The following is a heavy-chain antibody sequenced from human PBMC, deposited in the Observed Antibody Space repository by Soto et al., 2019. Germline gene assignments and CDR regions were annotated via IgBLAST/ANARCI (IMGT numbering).Heavy chain of an antibody. CDR2: IHHRGST. V-gene: IGHV4-34*01. CDR3: ARGRCSSTSCSNYGMDV. CDR1: GGSFRGYY. Sequence: SETLSLTCAVYGGSFRGYYWRWIRQPPGSGLEWIGEIHHRGSTNSNPSLKSRVTISVDTSKNQFSMKLSSVTAAGTAVYYCARGRCSSTSCSNYGMDVWGRGTTVTVSS. J-gene: IGHJ6*02. D-gene: IGHD2-2*01.